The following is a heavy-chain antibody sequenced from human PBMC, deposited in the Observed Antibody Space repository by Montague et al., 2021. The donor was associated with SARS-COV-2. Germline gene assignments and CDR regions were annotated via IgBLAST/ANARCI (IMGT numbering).Heavy chain of an antibody. V-gene: IGHV3-33*01. CDR3: ARGNGGPNRRFLEWLSPYGMDV. Sequence: SLRLSCAASGFTFSSYGMHWVRQAPGKGLEWVAVIWYDGSNKYYADSVKGRFTISRDNSKNSLYLQMNSLRAEDTAVYYCARGNGGPNRRFLEWLSPYGMDVWGQGTTVTVSS. CDR2: IWYDGSNK. CDR1: GFTFSSYG. D-gene: IGHD3-3*01. J-gene: IGHJ6*02.